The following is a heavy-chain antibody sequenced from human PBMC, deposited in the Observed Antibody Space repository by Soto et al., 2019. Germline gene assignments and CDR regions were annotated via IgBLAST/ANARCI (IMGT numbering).Heavy chain of an antibody. D-gene: IGHD3-3*01. CDR1: GYTFTSYA. CDR2: INAGNGNT. J-gene: IGHJ4*02. Sequence: QVQLVQSGAEEKKPGASVKVSCKASGYTFTSYAMHWVRQAPGQRLEWMGWINAGNGNTKYSQKFQGRVTITRDTARSTGHLGLSSLRSENTAVYYCSGDHAFEWQRGGGDYWGQGTLVTVSS. CDR3: SGDHAFEWQRGGGDY. V-gene: IGHV1-3*05.